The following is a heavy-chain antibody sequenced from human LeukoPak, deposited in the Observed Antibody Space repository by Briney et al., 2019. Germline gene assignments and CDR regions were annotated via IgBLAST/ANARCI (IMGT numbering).Heavy chain of an antibody. Sequence: PGRSLRLSCAASGFTFSSYGMHWVRQAPGKGLEWVAVISYDGSNKYYADSVKGRFTISRDNSKNTLYLQMNSLRAEDTAVYYCAKDGGRKSSSKCFFDYWGQGTLVTVSS. CDR2: ISYDGSNK. CDR1: GFTFSSYG. J-gene: IGHJ4*02. CDR3: AKDGGRKSSSKCFFDY. V-gene: IGHV3-30*18. D-gene: IGHD3-10*01.